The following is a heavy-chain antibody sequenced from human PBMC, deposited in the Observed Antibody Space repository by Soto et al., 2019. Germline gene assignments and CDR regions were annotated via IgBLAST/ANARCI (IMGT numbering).Heavy chain of an antibody. J-gene: IGHJ4*02. Sequence: QVQLVESGGGLVKPGGSLRLSCAASGFSFGDSYMSWIRQSAGKGLEWLSYISGGSSYTKYAESVKGRFTISRDNARRSLFLQVNVLRADDTAIYYCAKTRVADSGYYFDHWGQGTMVTVSS. CDR3: AKTRVADSGYYFDH. CDR1: GFSFGDSY. D-gene: IGHD3-10*01. V-gene: IGHV3-11*05. CDR2: ISGGSSYT.